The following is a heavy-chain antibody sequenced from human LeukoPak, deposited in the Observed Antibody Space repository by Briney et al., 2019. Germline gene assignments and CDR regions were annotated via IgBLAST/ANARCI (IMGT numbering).Heavy chain of an antibody. CDR2: INHSGST. CDR3: ARDKYYYDSSGYYPSEGYFDY. V-gene: IGHV4-34*01. CDR1: GGSFSGYY. D-gene: IGHD3-22*01. Sequence: SETLSLTCAVYGGSFSGYYWSWIRQPPGKGLEWIGEINHSGSTNYNPSLKSRVTISVDTSKNQFSLKLSSVTAADTAVYYCARDKYYYDSSGYYPSEGYFDYWGQGTLVTVSS. J-gene: IGHJ4*02.